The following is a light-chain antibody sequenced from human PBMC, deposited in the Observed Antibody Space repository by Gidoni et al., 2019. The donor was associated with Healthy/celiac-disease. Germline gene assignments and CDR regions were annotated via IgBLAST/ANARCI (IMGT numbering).Light chain of an antibody. CDR1: QSVSSY. CDR2: DAS. CDR3: QQRSNWPLFT. V-gene: IGKV3-11*01. Sequence: EIALTQSPATLSLSPGERATLSCRASQSVSSYLAWYQKKPGQAPRLLIYDASHRATGIPARFSGSGSGTDFTLTISSLEPEDFAVYYCQQRSNWPLFTFGPGTKVDIK. J-gene: IGKJ3*01.